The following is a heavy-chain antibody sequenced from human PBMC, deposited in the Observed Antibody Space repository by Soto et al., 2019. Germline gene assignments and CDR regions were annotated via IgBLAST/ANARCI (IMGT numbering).Heavy chain of an antibody. V-gene: IGHV3-9*01. CDR1: GFNFVDYA. Sequence: GGSLRLSCAASGFNFVDYAMHWVRKAPGKGLEWVSGISWNSGSIGYADSVKGRFTISRDNAKNSLYLQMNSLRAEDTALYYCAKDKAARPPYYGMDVWGQGTTVTVSS. D-gene: IGHD6-6*01. CDR3: AKDKAARPPYYGMDV. CDR2: ISWNSGSI. J-gene: IGHJ6*02.